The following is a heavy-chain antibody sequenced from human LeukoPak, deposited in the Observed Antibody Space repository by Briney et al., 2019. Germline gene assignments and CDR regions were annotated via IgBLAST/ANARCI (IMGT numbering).Heavy chain of an antibody. J-gene: IGHJ6*02. D-gene: IGHD4-23*01. CDR1: GFTFDDYA. V-gene: IGHV3-9*01. CDR2: ISWNSGSI. CDR3: AKGYYGGNSSGFRNGMDV. Sequence: GRSLRLSCAASGFTFDDYAVHWVRQAPGKGLEWVSGISWNSGSIGYADSVKGRFTISRDNAKNSLYLQMNSLRAEDTALYYCAKGYYGGNSSGFRNGMDVWGQGTTVTVSS.